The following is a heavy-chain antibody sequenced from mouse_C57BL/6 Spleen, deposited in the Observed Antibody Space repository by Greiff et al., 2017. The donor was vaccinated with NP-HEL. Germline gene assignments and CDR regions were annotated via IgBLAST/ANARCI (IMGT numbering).Heavy chain of an antibody. D-gene: IGHD1-1*01. Sequence: QVQLQQSGPELVKPGDSVKISCKASGYAFSSSWMNWVKQRPGKGLEWIGRIYPGDGDTNYNGKFKGKATLTADTSSSTAYMHLSSLTSEDYAVYFCARSGTTVVAMDYWGQGTTLTVSS. V-gene: IGHV1-82*01. CDR1: GYAFSSSW. CDR2: IYPGDGDT. J-gene: IGHJ2*01. CDR3: ARSGTTVVAMDY.